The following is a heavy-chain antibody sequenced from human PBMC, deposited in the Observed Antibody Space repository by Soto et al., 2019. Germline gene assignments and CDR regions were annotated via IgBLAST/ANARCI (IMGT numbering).Heavy chain of an antibody. V-gene: IGHV4-61*01. Sequence: QVQLQESGPGLVKPSETLSLPCTVSGGSVTGGSYCWSWIRQPPGKGLECIGYVYNSGSTTYNPSLTSRVTISVDTCKNEFSLGLSTVTAADTAVYYCATVPLTSSYDRWGRVSLVTVS. J-gene: IGHJ2*01. CDR1: GGSVTGGSYC. CDR3: ATVPLTSSYDR. CDR2: VYNSGST. D-gene: IGHD2-2*01.